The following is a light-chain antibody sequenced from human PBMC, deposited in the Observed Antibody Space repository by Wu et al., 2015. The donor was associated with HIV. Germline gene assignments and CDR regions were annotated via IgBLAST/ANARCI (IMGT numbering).Light chain of an antibody. V-gene: IGKV3-20*01. J-gene: IGKJ1*01. CDR2: DAS. Sequence: EIVLTQSPGTLSLSPGERATLSCRASQSVNSNFLAWYQHKPAQAPRLLIFDASRRAPGIADRFSGSGSGTDFTLTISGLEPEDFAVYYCQQYGTSPWAFGRRDQGGDQT. CDR3: QQYGTSPWA. CDR1: QSVNSNF.